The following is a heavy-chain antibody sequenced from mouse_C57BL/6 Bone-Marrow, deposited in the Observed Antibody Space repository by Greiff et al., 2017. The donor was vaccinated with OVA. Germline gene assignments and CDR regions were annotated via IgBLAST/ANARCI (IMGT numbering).Heavy chain of an antibody. CDR3: ARSVYYGSRAWFAY. Sequence: VQLKQSGPELVKPGASVKISCKASGYTFTDYYMNWVKQSHGKSLEWIGDINPNNGGTSYNQKFKGKATLTVDKSSSTAYMELRSLTSEDSAVYYCARSVYYGSRAWFAYWGQGTLVTVSA. CDR2: INPNNGGT. V-gene: IGHV1-26*01. CDR1: GYTFTDYY. D-gene: IGHD1-1*01. J-gene: IGHJ3*01.